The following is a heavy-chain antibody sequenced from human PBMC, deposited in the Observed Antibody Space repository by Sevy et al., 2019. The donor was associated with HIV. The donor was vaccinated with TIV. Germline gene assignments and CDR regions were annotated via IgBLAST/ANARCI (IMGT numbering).Heavy chain of an antibody. CDR1: GGSISSSSYY. Sequence: SETLSLTCTVSGGSISSSSYYWGWIRQPPGKGLAWIGSIYYSGSTYYNPSLQSRVTISVDTSKNQFSLKLSSVTAADTAVYYCARRGGGMVRGVHRNWFDPWGQGTLVTVSS. D-gene: IGHD3-10*01. J-gene: IGHJ5*02. CDR3: ARRGGGMVRGVHRNWFDP. V-gene: IGHV4-39*01. CDR2: IYYSGST.